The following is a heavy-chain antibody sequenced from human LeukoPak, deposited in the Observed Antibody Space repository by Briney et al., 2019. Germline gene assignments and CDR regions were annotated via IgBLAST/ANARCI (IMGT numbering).Heavy chain of an antibody. CDR2: ITSSGGAT. J-gene: IGHJ4*02. D-gene: IGHD3-10*01. Sequence: GGSLRLSCAASEFSFGNYAMSWVRQAPGKGLQWVSSITSSGGATYYIDSVRGRFTISRDNSKNTLYLLMNSLRADDTAVYYCAKKMGTGKYYFDYWGQGTLVTVSS. CDR1: EFSFGNYA. CDR3: AKKMGTGKYYFDY. V-gene: IGHV3-23*01.